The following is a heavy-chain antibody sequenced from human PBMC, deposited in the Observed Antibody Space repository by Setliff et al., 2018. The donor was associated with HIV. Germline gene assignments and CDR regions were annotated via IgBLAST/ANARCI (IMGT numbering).Heavy chain of an antibody. CDR3: ARASRWGSIPFDY. CDR1: GGSISTGGYY. D-gene: IGHD2-21*01. CDR2: IYNSGGT. J-gene: IGHJ4*02. Sequence: PSETLSLTCTVSGGSISTGGYYWSWIRQHPGKGLEWIGYIYNSGGTYYNPPLKSRITMSIDTSKNQFSLKLNSVTAADTAVYFCARASRWGSIPFDYWGQGTLVTVSS. V-gene: IGHV4-31*03.